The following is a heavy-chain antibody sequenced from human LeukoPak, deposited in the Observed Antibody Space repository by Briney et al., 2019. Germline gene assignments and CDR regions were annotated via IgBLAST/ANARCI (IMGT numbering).Heavy chain of an antibody. D-gene: IGHD2-21*01. CDR1: GFTFSSYG. V-gene: IGHV3-30*02. CDR2: IRYDRSNK. J-gene: IGHJ6*03. CDR3: AKAFGDGPGYYYMDV. Sequence: GGSLRLSCAASGFTFSSYGMHWVRQAPGKGLEWVAFIRYDRSNKYYADSVKGRFTISRDNSKNTLYLQMNSLRAEDTAVYYCAKAFGDGPGYYYMDVWGKGTAVTVSS.